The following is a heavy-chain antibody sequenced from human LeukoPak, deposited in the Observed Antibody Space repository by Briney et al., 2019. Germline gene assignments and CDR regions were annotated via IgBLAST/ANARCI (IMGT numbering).Heavy chain of an antibody. CDR3: ARHKSAPGLSDYFGMDV. V-gene: IGHV6-1*01. CDR1: GDSVYTNSAA. J-gene: IGHJ6*02. CDR2: TFYRSKWYH. D-gene: IGHD2-8*02. Sequence: SQTLSLTCAISGDSVYTNSAAWTWIRQSPSRGLEWLGRTFYRSKWYHDYGISVKGRVTINPDISKNQFSLQLNSVTPDDTAVYYCARHKSAPGLSDYFGMDVWGQGTTVTVSS.